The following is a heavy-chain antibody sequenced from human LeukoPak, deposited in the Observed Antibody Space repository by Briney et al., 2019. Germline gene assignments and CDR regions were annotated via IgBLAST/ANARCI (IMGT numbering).Heavy chain of an antibody. Sequence: PSETLSLTCTVSGGSISSYYWSWIRQPPGKGLEWIGYIYYSGSTNYNPPLKSRVTISVDTSKNQFSLKLSSVTAADTAVYYCARGGYYYYYYGMDVWGQGTTVTVSS. CDR2: IYYSGST. CDR3: ARGGYYYYYYGMDV. CDR1: GGSISSYY. J-gene: IGHJ6*02. V-gene: IGHV4-59*01.